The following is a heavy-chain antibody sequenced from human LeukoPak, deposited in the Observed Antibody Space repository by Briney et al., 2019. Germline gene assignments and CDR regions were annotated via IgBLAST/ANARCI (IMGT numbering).Heavy chain of an antibody. CDR1: GFTLSSYS. Sequence: GGCLRLSCAASGFTLSSYSMNWVRQAPGKGLEWVSSISSSSSYIYYADSVKGRFTISRDNAKKSLFLQMNSLRAEDTAVYYCARVKFVGNSQGWFDPWGQGTLVTVSS. J-gene: IGHJ5*02. CDR2: ISSSSSYI. V-gene: IGHV3-21*01. D-gene: IGHD4-23*01. CDR3: ARVKFVGNSQGWFDP.